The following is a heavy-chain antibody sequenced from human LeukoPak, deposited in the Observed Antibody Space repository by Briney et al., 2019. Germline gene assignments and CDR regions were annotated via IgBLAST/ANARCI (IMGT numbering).Heavy chain of an antibody. CDR3: ASDQSWGTALNY. J-gene: IGHJ4*02. D-gene: IGHD1-1*01. Sequence: LXLXXXASXXPXXSYSMTWVRQAXGXGLEWVANIKPDGTTKFYVDSVKGRFTISRDNSKNTLYLQMNSLRAEDTAVYYCASDQSWGTALNYWGQGTLVTVSS. CDR1: XXPXXSYS. CDR2: IKPDGTTK. V-gene: IGHV3-7*01.